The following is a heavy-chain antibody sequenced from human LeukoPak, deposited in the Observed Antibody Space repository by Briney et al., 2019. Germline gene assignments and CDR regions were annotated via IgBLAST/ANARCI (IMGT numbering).Heavy chain of an antibody. CDR2: ISSSSSYI. J-gene: IGHJ6*02. CDR3: ARVGCSSTSCYKGDYYYYGMDV. V-gene: IGHV3-21*01. Sequence: GGSLRLSCAASGFTFSSYSMNWVRQAPGKGLEWVSSISSSSSYIYYADSVKGRFTISRDNAKNSLYLQMNSLRAEDTAVYYCARVGCSSTSCYKGDYYYYGMDVWGQGTTVTVSS. D-gene: IGHD2-2*02. CDR1: GFTFSSYS.